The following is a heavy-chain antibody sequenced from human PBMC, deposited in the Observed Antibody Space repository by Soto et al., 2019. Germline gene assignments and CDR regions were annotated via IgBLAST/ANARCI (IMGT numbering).Heavy chain of an antibody. Sequence: GGSLRLSCAASGFTFSSYSMNWVRQAPGRGLEWVSSISSSSSYIYYADSVKGRFTISRDNAKNSLYLQMNSLRAEDTAVYYCARIPRTEYCSSTSCYYYWGQGTLVTVSS. J-gene: IGHJ4*02. V-gene: IGHV3-21*01. CDR1: GFTFSSYS. D-gene: IGHD2-2*01. CDR3: ARIPRTEYCSSTSCYYY. CDR2: ISSSSSYI.